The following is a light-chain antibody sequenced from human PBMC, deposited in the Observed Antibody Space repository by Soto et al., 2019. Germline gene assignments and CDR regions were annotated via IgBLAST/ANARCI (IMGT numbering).Light chain of an antibody. Sequence: QSALTQPPSVSGSPGQSVTISCTGTSSDVGSYNRVSWYQQPPGTAPKLMIYEVSNRPSGVPDRFSGSKSGNTASLTISGLQDEDEADYYCSSYTSSDTLYVFGTGTKVTVL. CDR2: EVS. J-gene: IGLJ1*01. V-gene: IGLV2-18*02. CDR1: SSDVGSYNR. CDR3: SSYTSSDTLYV.